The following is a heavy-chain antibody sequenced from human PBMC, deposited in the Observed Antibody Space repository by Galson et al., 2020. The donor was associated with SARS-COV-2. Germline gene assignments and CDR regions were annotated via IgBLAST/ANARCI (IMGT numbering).Heavy chain of an antibody. Sequence: SETLSPTCPVSGGPLSSGRYSWRWIRQPAGTGLEWIGRIYTSGSTNYNPSLKSRVTISVDTSKNQFSLKLSSVTAADTAVYYCAIYWSGGSCYGTGYCRDVWGQGTTVTVSS. J-gene: IGHJ6*02. CDR1: GGPLSSGRYS. V-gene: IGHV4-61*02. CDR2: IYTSGST. CDR3: AIYWSGGSCYGTGYCRDV. D-gene: IGHD2-15*01.